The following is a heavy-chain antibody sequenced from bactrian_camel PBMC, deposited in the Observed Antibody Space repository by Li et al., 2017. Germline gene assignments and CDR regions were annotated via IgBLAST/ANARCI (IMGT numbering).Heavy chain of an antibody. CDR1: GFTISAYD. CDR2: INSGGDNA. Sequence: VQLVESGGGLVQPGGPLRVSCTASGFTISAYDMSWVRQAPGKGFEWVSTINSGGDNAYYADSVKGRFTISRDNAKSTLYLQMNSLKPEDTAVYYCATATSGGMWTDFAYWGQGTQVTVS. J-gene: IGHJ6*01. D-gene: IGHD2*01. CDR3: ATATSGGMWTDFAY. V-gene: IGHV3S40*01.